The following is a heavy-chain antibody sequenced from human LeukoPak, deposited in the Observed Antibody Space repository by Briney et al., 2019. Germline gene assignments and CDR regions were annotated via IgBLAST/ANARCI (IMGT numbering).Heavy chain of an antibody. Sequence: ASVKVSCKAAGYTFTSYYMHWVREAPAQGLEWMGIINPSGGSTSYAQKFQGRVTMTRDTSTSTVYMELRRLRFKDTAVYYCERGRGEILPYYYCMDVWGQGTTVTVSS. CDR1: GYTFTSYY. J-gene: IGHJ6*02. D-gene: IGHD3-10*01. CDR3: ERGRGEILPYYYCMDV. CDR2: INPSGGST. V-gene: IGHV1-46*01.